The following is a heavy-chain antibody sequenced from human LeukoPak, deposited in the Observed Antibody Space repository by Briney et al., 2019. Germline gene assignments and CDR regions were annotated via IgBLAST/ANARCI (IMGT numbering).Heavy chain of an antibody. CDR2: INPNSGGT. CDR1: GYTFTGYY. Sequence: ASVTVSCKASGYTFTGYYMHWVRQAPGQGLEWMGWINPNSGGTNYAQKFQGRVTMTRDTSISTAYMELSRLRSDDTAVYYCARDYYCSGGSCSDCFDPWGQGTLVIVSS. J-gene: IGHJ5*02. V-gene: IGHV1-2*02. CDR3: ARDYYCSGGSCSDCFDP. D-gene: IGHD2-15*01.